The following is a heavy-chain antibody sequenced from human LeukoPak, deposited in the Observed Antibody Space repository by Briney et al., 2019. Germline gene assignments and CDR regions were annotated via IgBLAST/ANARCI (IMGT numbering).Heavy chain of an antibody. J-gene: IGHJ4*02. CDR1: GFTFSSYA. D-gene: IGHD3-3*01. Sequence: GGSLRLSCRASGFTFSSYAMTWVRQAPGKGLEWVSVIKTDGTTDYADSVKGRLSISRDNSNNTLYLQMNSLRAEDTDVYYCAKDRGFWSGYLFHYWGQGTLVTVSS. CDR3: AKDRGFWSGYLFHY. V-gene: IGHV3-23*01. CDR2: IKTDGTT.